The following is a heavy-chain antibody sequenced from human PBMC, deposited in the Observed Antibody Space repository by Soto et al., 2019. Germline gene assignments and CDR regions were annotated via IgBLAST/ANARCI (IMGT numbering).Heavy chain of an antibody. V-gene: IGHV4-59*01. CDR2: IYDSGRT. CDR3: ARGTIPYYYYGMDV. D-gene: IGHD3-10*01. J-gene: IGHJ6*02. CDR1: GDSISSYY. Sequence: QVQLQESGPGLVKPSETLSLTCTVSGDSISSYYWTWIRQPPGEGLEWIGYIYDSGRTYYNPSLKSRVTISVDTSKNQFSLRLSSVSAADTAVYYCARGTIPYYYYGMDVWGQGATGTVSS.